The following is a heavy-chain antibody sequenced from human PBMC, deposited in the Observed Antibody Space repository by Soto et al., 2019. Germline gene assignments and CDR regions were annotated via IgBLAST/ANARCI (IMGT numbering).Heavy chain of an antibody. CDR1: GYTFTSYG. J-gene: IGHJ4*02. CDR3: ARDIVVVVAATQSGFDY. D-gene: IGHD2-15*01. V-gene: IGHV1-18*01. Sequence: QVQLVQSGAEVKKPGASVKVSCKASGYTFTSYGISWVRQAPGQGLEWMGWISAYNGNTNYAQKLQGRVTMTTDTSTSTAYMQLRSVRSDDSAVYYCARDIVVVVAATQSGFDYWGQGTLVTVSS. CDR2: ISAYNGNT.